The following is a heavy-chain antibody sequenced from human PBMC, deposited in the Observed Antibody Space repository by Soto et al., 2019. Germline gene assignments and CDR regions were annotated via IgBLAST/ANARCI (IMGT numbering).Heavy chain of an antibody. D-gene: IGHD3-3*01. CDR3: ARDLPLEWSLSSSSGYYNYMDV. Sequence: ASVKVSCKAAGYTFTSYGISWVRQAPGQGLEWMGWISAYNGNTNYAQKLQGRVTMTTDTSTSTAYMELRSLRSDDTAVYYCARDLPLEWSLSSSSGYYNYMDVWGKGTTVTVS. CDR1: GYTFTSYG. J-gene: IGHJ6*03. CDR2: ISAYNGNT. V-gene: IGHV1-18*01.